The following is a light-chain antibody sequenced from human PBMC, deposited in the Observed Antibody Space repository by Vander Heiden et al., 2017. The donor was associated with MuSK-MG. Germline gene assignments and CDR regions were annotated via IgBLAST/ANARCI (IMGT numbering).Light chain of an antibody. V-gene: IGKV4-1*01. CDR3: LQYLSRPPWT. CDR1: QTLTYNFDNKSY. J-gene: IGKJ1*01. Sequence: DILMTQSPDSLAVSLCERATINCMSSQTLTYNFDNKSYLAWYRQKPGQPPELLIHWASARASGVRNRISGSGCGTDFTLTISSLQAEDVAVYYCLQYLSRPPWTFGQGTKVEIK. CDR2: WAS.